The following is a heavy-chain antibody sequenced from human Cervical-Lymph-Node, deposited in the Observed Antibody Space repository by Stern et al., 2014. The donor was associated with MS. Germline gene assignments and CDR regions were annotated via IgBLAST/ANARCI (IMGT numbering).Heavy chain of an antibody. CDR2: ISSGDSYI. J-gene: IGHJ4*02. D-gene: IGHD4-23*01. CDR3: ARGRGGNYRYYFDY. CDR1: GFTFSSYS. V-gene: IGHV3-21*01. Sequence: EVQLVESGGGLVKPGGSLRLSCAASGFTFSSYSMNWVRQAPGKGLEWVASISSGDSYIYYADSLKRRFTISRDNAKNSLYLQMNSLRAEDTAVYYCARGRGGNYRYYFDYWGQGTLVTVSS.